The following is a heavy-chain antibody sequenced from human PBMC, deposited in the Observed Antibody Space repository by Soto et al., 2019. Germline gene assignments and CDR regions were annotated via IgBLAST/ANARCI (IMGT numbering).Heavy chain of an antibody. CDR2: IYYSGST. Sequence: LSLTCTVSGGSISSYYWSWIRQPPGKGLEWIGYIYYSGSTNYNPSLKSRVTISVDTSKNQFSLKLSSVTAADTAVYYCARLVWGTVATTFYYYMDVWGKGTTVTVSS. CDR1: GGSISSYY. J-gene: IGHJ6*03. CDR3: ARLVWGTVATTFYYYMDV. V-gene: IGHV4-59*08. D-gene: IGHD5-12*01.